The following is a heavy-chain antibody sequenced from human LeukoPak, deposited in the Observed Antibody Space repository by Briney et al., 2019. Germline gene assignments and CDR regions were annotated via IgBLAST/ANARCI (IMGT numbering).Heavy chain of an antibody. V-gene: IGHV3-23*01. CDR2: ISGSGTTP. CDR1: GFTFSSYA. Sequence: GGSLRLSCAASGFTFSSYAMSWVRQAPGKGLEWVSAISGSGTTPYYADSVKGRFTISRDNAKNSLYLQMNSLRAEDTAAYYCARIPYRSYTTASYYFDYWGQGTLVTVSS. CDR3: ARIPYRSYTTASYYFDY. D-gene: IGHD2-2*02. J-gene: IGHJ4*02.